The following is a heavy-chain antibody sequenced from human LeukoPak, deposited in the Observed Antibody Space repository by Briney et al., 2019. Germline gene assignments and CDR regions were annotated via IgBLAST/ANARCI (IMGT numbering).Heavy chain of an antibody. D-gene: IGHD4-11*01. J-gene: IGHJ4*02. Sequence: ASVKVSCKASGYSFSTYAMNWVRQAPGQGLEWMGWINTNTGIATYARGFTGRFVFSFDTSVTTAYMQISSLKAEDTGVYYCASQAPYSNYQWYTFDYWGQGTVVTVSS. CDR1: GYSFSTYA. V-gene: IGHV7-4-1*02. CDR2: INTNTGIA. CDR3: ASQAPYSNYQWYTFDY.